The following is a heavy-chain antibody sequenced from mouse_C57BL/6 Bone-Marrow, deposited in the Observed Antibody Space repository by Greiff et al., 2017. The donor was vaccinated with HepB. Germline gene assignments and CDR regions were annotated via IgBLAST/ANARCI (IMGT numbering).Heavy chain of an antibody. J-gene: IGHJ2*01. CDR1: GYTFTSYW. CDR2: IYPGNSDT. V-gene: IGHV1-5*01. CDR3: TKLITTFNFDY. Sequence: EVQLQQSGTVLARPGASVKMSCKTSGYTFTSYWMHWVKQRPGQGLEWIGAIYPGNSDTSYNQKFKGKAKLTAVTSASTAYMELSSLTNEDSAGYYCTKLITTFNFDYWGQGTTLTVSS. D-gene: IGHD1-1*01.